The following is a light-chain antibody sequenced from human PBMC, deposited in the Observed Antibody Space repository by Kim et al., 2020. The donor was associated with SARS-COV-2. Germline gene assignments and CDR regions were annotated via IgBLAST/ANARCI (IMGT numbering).Light chain of an antibody. J-gene: IGLJ3*02. V-gene: IGLV3-21*04. CDR1: NIGSNS. CDR3: QVWDSSSDHPV. Sequence: ATVKTARTTCGGNNIGSNSVHWYQQKPGQAPVLVIYYDSDRPSGIPERFSGSNSGNTATLTISRVEAGDEADYYCQVWDSSSDHPVFGGGTQLTVL. CDR2: YDS.